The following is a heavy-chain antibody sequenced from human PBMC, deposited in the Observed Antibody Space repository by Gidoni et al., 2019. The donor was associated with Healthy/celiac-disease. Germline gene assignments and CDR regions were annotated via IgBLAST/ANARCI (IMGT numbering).Heavy chain of an antibody. Sequence: CPASGFTISSYAMSWVRQAPGKGLEWVSAIRGSGGSTYYADSVKGRFTISRDNSKNTLYLQMNSLRAEDTAVYYCAKVDYYDSSGPFDYWGQGTLVTVSS. CDR2: IRGSGGST. CDR1: GFTISSYA. D-gene: IGHD3-22*01. CDR3: AKVDYYDSSGPFDY. J-gene: IGHJ4*02. V-gene: IGHV3-23*01.